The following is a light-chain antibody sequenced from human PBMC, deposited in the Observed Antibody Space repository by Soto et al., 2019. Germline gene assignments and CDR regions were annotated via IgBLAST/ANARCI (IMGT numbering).Light chain of an antibody. Sequence: EVVLTQSPGTVSLSQGERATLSCRASQSVRSSYLAWYQQKPGQAPRLLIYGASSRATDIPDRFSGGGSGTDFTLTISRLEPEDFAIYYCQQYGSSRPTFGQGTKVDNK. CDR1: QSVRSSY. V-gene: IGKV3-20*01. CDR3: QQYGSSRPT. J-gene: IGKJ1*01. CDR2: GAS.